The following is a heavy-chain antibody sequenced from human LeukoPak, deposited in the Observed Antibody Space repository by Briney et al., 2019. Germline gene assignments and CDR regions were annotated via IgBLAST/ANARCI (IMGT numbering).Heavy chain of an antibody. V-gene: IGHV1-69*13. CDR1: GGTFSSYA. CDR3: ASRGTGTRLQFYSGYYYGMDV. J-gene: IGHJ6*02. D-gene: IGHD1-7*01. Sequence: VASVKVSCKASGGTFSSYAISWVRQAPGQGLKWMGGIIPIFGTANYARKFQGRVTITADESTSTAYMELSSLRSEDTAVYYCASRGTGTRLQFYSGYYYGMDVWGQGTTVTVSS. CDR2: IIPIFGTA.